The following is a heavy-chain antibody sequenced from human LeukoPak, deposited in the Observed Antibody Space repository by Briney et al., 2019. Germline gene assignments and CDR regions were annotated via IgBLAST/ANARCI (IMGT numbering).Heavy chain of an antibody. CDR3: ARGFLEWLAFDP. J-gene: IGHJ5*02. CDR1: GGSISSGSYY. D-gene: IGHD3-3*01. V-gene: IGHV4-61*02. CDR2: IYTSGST. Sequence: SETLSLTCTVSGGSISSGSYYWSWVRQPAGKGLEWIGRIYTSGSTNYNPSLKSRVTISVDTSKNQFSLKLSSVTAADTAVYYCARGFLEWLAFDPWGQGTLVTVSS.